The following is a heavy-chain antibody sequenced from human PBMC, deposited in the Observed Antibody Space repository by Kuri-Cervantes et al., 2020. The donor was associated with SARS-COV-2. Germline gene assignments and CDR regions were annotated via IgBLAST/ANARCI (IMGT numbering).Heavy chain of an antibody. CDR1: GGTFSSYA. D-gene: IGHD5-18*01. Sequence: SVKVSCKASGGTFSSYAISWVRQAPGQGLEWMGGIIPIFGTANYAQKFQVRVTITADESTSKAYMELSSLRSEDTAVDYCAREGPDTALGYWGQGTLVTVSS. CDR2: IIPIFGTA. CDR3: AREGPDTALGY. J-gene: IGHJ4*02. V-gene: IGHV1-69*13.